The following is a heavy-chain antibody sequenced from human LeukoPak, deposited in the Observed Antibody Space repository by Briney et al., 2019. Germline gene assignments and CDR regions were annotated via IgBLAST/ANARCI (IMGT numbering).Heavy chain of an antibody. Sequence: ASVKVSCKASGYSFTSFEVNWVRQAPGQGLEWMGWISAYNGHTKFAQKFQGRVTMTTDTSTTTAYLELRSLRSDDTAGYYCASGLQWPGFDYWGQGTPVTVSS. J-gene: IGHJ4*02. V-gene: IGHV1-18*01. CDR3: ASGLQWPGFDY. D-gene: IGHD4-11*01. CDR2: ISAYNGHT. CDR1: GYSFTSFE.